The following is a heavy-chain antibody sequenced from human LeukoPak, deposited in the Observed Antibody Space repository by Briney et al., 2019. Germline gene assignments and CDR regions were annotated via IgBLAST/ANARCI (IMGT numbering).Heavy chain of an antibody. V-gene: IGHV3-15*01. CDR1: GFTFTNAW. Sequence: AGGSLRLSCAASGFTFTNAWMSWVRQAPGKGLEWVGRIKSKIDGGTTDYAAPVKGRFTISRDDSKNTLYLQMNSLKTEDTAVYYCTTDHQTTVSPYYYYYYMDVWGKGTTVTVSS. J-gene: IGHJ6*03. CDR2: IKSKIDGGTT. CDR3: TTDHQTTVSPYYYYYYMDV. D-gene: IGHD4-11*01.